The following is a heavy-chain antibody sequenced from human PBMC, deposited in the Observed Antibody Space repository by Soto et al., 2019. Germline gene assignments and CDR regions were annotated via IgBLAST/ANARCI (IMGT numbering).Heavy chain of an antibody. Sequence: SGKVSCKTSGGTFSSYAIRWVRQAPGQGLEWMGGIIPIFGTANYAQKFQGRVTITADESTSTAYMELSSLRSEDTAVYYCARDLNRYGPGWAQGTPVTVSS. V-gene: IGHV1-69*13. CDR1: GGTFSSYA. CDR3: ARDLNRYGPG. D-gene: IGHD5-18*01. J-gene: IGHJ4*02. CDR2: IIPIFGTA.